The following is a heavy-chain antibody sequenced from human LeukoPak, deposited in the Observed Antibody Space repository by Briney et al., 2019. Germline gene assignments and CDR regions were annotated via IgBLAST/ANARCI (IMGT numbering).Heavy chain of an antibody. CDR3: AKDQGNYYYYMDV. CDR2: ISYDGSNK. Sequence: PGGSLRLSCAASGFTFSSYAMHWVRQAPGKGLEWVAVISYDGSNKYYADSVKGRFTISRDNSKNTLYLQMNSLRAEDTAVYYCAKDQGNYYYYMDVWGKGTTVTVSS. D-gene: IGHD3-10*01. V-gene: IGHV3-30*04. CDR1: GFTFSSYA. J-gene: IGHJ6*03.